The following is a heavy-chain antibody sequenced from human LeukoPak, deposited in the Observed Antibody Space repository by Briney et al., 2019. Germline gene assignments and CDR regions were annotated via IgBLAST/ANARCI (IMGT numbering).Heavy chain of an antibody. V-gene: IGHV3-48*03. Sequence: GGSLRLSCPASGFTFSSYEMNWVRQAPGKGLEWVSYISSTGTVIYYADSVKGRFTVSRDNAKSSLYLQMNSLRADDTAIYYCAREVTPPPGYSDTSGYYDAFDIWGQGTMVTVSS. CDR3: AREVTPPPGYSDTSGYYDAFDI. CDR1: GFTFSSYE. CDR2: ISSTGTVI. D-gene: IGHD3-22*01. J-gene: IGHJ3*02.